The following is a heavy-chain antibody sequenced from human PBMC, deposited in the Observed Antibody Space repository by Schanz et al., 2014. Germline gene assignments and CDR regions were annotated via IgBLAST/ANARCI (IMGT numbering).Heavy chain of an antibody. CDR1: GDSLSSTSYY. V-gene: IGHV4-39*01. CDR3: ARLWGGWRIPDY. J-gene: IGHJ4*02. Sequence: QLKMQESGPGLVKPSETLSLTCSVSGDSLSSTSYYWGWIRQPPGKGLEWIGSIYYSGSTYYNASLKSRVTIPVDSSKNQFSLKLTSVTAADSAGEEVARLWGGWRIPDYWGQGTLVTVSS. CDR2: IYYSGST. D-gene: IGHD6-19*01.